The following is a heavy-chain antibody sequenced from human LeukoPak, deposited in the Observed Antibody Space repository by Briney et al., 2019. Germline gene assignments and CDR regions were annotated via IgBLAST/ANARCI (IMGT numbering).Heavy chain of an antibody. CDR1: GGSISRGSYY. CDR2: IYTSGST. Sequence: KSSETLSLTCTVSGGSISRGSYYWSWIRQPAGKGLEWIGRIYTSGSTNYNPSLKSRVTISVDTSKNQFSLKLSSVTAADTAVYYCAKEGDWSSLDYWGQGTLVTVSS. J-gene: IGHJ4*02. D-gene: IGHD2-21*01. CDR3: AKEGDWSSLDY. V-gene: IGHV4-61*02.